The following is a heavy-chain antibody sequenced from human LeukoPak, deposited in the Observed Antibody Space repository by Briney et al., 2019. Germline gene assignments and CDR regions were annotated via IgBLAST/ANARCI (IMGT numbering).Heavy chain of an antibody. CDR1: GGSISSGDYC. Sequence: SETLSLTCTVSGGSISSGDYCWSWLRQPPGKGLEWIGYIYYSGSTYYNPSLKSRATLSVDTSKNHFSLRLSSVTPADTAVYYCASSRRYYYDSSGYYAFDICGEGTMVTVSS. CDR2: IYYSGST. D-gene: IGHD3-22*01. V-gene: IGHV4-30-4*08. J-gene: IGHJ3*02. CDR3: ASSRRYYYDSSGYYAFDI.